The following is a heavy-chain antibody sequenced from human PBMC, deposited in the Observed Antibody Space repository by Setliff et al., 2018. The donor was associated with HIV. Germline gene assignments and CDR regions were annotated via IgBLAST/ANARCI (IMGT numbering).Heavy chain of an antibody. Sequence: GGSLSLSCAASGFNISRYWMRWVRQGPGKGLVWVSRIDYNAVTTNYADSVKGRFTITRDNAKNTMYLQMNSLRVEDTAMYYCVSLVNTFDSAFDLWGQGTMVTVSS. CDR2: IDYNAVTT. J-gene: IGHJ3*01. V-gene: IGHV3-74*01. CDR1: GFNISRYW. D-gene: IGHD4-17*01. CDR3: VSLVNTFDSAFDL.